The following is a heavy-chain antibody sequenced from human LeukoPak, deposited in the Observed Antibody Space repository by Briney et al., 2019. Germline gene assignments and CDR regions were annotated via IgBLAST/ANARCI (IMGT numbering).Heavy chain of an antibody. CDR2: ISSSSSYI. CDR3: AGDHRSLGCSGGSCYSEMDY. CDR1: GFTFSSYS. D-gene: IGHD2-15*01. J-gene: IGHJ4*02. Sequence: KTGGSLRLSCAASGFTFSSYSMNWVRQAPGKGLEWVSSISSSSSYIYYADSVKGRFTISRDSAKNSLYLQMNSLRAEDTAVYYCAGDHRSLGCSGGSCYSEMDYWGQGTLVTVSS. V-gene: IGHV3-21*01.